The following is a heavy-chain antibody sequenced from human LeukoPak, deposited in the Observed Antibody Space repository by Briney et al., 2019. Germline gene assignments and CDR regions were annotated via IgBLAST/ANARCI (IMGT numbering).Heavy chain of an antibody. CDR2: INHSGST. CDR3: ARTEGAFDI. Sequence: SETLSLTCAVYGGSFSGYYWSWIRQPPGKGLEWIGEINHSGSTNYNPSLKSRVTISVDTSKNQFSLKLSSVTAADTAVYYCARTEGAFDIWGQGTMVTVSS. CDR1: GGSFSGYY. V-gene: IGHV4-34*01. J-gene: IGHJ3*02.